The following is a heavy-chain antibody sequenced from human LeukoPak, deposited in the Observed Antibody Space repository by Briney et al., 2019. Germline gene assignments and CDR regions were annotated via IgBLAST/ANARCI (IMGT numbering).Heavy chain of an antibody. D-gene: IGHD3-10*01. V-gene: IGHV3-48*03. CDR2: ISSSGSTI. J-gene: IGHJ6*04. Sequence: GGSLRLSCAASGFTFSSYEMNWVRQAPGKGLEWASYISSSGSTIYYADSVKGRFTISRDNAKNSLYLQMNSLRAEDTAVYYCARDGSGSYVLYYYYGMDVWGKGTTVTVSS. CDR1: GFTFSSYE. CDR3: ARDGSGSYVLYYYYGMDV.